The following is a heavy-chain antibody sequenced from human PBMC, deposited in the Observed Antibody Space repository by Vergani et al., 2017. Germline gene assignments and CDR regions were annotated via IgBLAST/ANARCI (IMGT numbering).Heavy chain of an antibody. CDR3: AKDSSYSSSWYYFDY. V-gene: IGHV3-21*01. Sequence: EVQLVESGGGLVKPGGSLRLSCAASGFTFSSYSMSWVRQAPGKGLEWVSSISSSSSYIYYADSVKGRFTISRDNAKNSLYLQMNSLRAEDTAVYYCAKDSSYSSSWYYFDYWGQGTLVTVSS. CDR1: GFTFSSYS. D-gene: IGHD6-13*01. J-gene: IGHJ4*02. CDR2: ISSSSSYI.